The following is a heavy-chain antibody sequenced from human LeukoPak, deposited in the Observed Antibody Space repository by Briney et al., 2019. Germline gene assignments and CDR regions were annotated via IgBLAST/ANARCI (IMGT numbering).Heavy chain of an antibody. D-gene: IGHD2-2*02. J-gene: IGHJ5*02. CDR1: GGSFSGYY. CDR3: ARGRYTVVVPAAITLYNWFDP. CDR2: INHSGST. V-gene: IGHV4-34*01. Sequence: PSETLSLTCAVYGGSFSGYYWSWIRQPPGKGLEWIGEINHSGSTNYNPSLKSRVTISVDTSKNQFSLKLSSVTAADTAVYYCARGRYTVVVPAAITLYNWFDPWGQGTLVTVSS.